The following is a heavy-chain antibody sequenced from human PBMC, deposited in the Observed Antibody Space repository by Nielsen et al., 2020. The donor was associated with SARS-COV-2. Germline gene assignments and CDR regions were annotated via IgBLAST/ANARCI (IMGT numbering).Heavy chain of an antibody. J-gene: IGHJ6*03. Sequence: SETLSLTCTVSGGSISSGDYYWSWIRQPPGKGLEWIGYIYYSGSTNYNPSLKSRVTISVDTSKNQFSLKLSSVTAADTAVYYCARGGGYSYGDYYYYYYMDVWGKGTTVTVSS. CDR2: IYYSGST. CDR3: ARGGGYSYGDYYYYYYMDV. CDR1: GGSISSGDYY. D-gene: IGHD5-18*01. V-gene: IGHV4-61*08.